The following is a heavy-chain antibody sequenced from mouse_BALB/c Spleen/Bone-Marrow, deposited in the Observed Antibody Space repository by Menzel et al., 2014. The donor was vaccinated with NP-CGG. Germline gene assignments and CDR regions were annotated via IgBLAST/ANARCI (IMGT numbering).Heavy chain of an antibody. Sequence: QVQLQQSGPGLAAPSQSLSITCTVSGFSLTSYDISWIRQPPGKGLEWLGVIRTGGDSNYNSAFMARLSSSKDNSKSQVFLKMNSLQTDVTAIYYCVRDRRQGLDYWGQGTTLTVSS. CDR1: GFSLTSYD. D-gene: IGHD6-1*01. CDR3: VRDRRQGLDY. J-gene: IGHJ2*01. V-gene: IGHV2-9-2*01. CDR2: IRTGGDS.